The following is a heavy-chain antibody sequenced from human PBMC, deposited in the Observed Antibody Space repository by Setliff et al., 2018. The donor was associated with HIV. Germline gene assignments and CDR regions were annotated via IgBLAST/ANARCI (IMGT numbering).Heavy chain of an antibody. CDR2: INWDGGSI. V-gene: IGHV3-43*01. CDR1: GFTFDDYT. D-gene: IGHD2-21*02. Sequence: GGSLRLSCEASGFTFDDYTMHWVRQAPGKGLEWVSLINWDGGSIFYADSVRGRFTISRDNSKNSLYLQMNSLRTEDTALYYCSKGHPDGDPYYFDYWGQGTLVTVSS. CDR3: SKGHPDGDPYYFDY. J-gene: IGHJ4*02.